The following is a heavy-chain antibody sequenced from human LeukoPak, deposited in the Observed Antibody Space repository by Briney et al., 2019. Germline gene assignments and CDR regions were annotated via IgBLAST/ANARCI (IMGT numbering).Heavy chain of an antibody. CDR2: IWYDGSNK. V-gene: IGHV3-33*01. CDR3: ARDPPMYYYDEPGSRDAFDI. D-gene: IGHD3-22*01. CDR1: GFTFSRYG. J-gene: IGHJ3*02. Sequence: GGSLRLSCAASGFTFSRYGMHWVCQAPGKGLEWVAVIWYDGSNKYYAESVKGRFTISRDNSKNTLHLQMNSLRAEDTAVYYCARDPPMYYYDEPGSRDAFDIWGQGTMVTVSS.